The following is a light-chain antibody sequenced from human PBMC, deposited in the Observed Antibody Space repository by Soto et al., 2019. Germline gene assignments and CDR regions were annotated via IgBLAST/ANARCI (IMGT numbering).Light chain of an antibody. Sequence: DIVLTQSPGTLSLSPGERATLSCRASQNVRSNFLAWYQQKPGQAPRLFIYGASSRVTGIPDRFSGSGSGTDFTLTISRLEPDDFAVYYCQQYGSSALTFGGGTKVDIK. CDR1: QNVRSNF. CDR2: GAS. V-gene: IGKV3-20*01. J-gene: IGKJ4*01. CDR3: QQYGSSALT.